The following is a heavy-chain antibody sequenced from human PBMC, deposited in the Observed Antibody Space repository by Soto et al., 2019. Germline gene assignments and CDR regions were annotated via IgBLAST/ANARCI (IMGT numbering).Heavy chain of an antibody. Sequence: QLQLQESGPGLVKPSETLSLTCTVSGGSISSSSYYWGWIRQPPGKGLEWIGSIYYSGSTYYNPSLKSRVSISVDTSKNQFSLKLSSVTAADTAVYYCARAGVPYYDFWSGYHPWGQGTLVTVSS. CDR2: IYYSGST. J-gene: IGHJ5*02. V-gene: IGHV4-39*01. CDR1: GGSISSSSYY. CDR3: ARAGVPYYDFWSGYHP. D-gene: IGHD3-3*01.